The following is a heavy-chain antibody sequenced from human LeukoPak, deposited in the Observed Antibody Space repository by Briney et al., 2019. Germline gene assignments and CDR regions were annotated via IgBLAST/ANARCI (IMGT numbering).Heavy chain of an antibody. Sequence: GESLKISCKGSGYSFSNYWIGWVRQMPGKGVEWMGIIYPGDSNTRYSPSFQGQVTISADKSISTAYLQWTSLKASDTAIYYCARQPLVRDCGGDCEFDYWGQGTRVSVSS. V-gene: IGHV5-51*01. D-gene: IGHD2-21*02. CDR1: GYSFSNYW. CDR2: IYPGDSNT. CDR3: ARQPLVRDCGGDCEFDY. J-gene: IGHJ4*02.